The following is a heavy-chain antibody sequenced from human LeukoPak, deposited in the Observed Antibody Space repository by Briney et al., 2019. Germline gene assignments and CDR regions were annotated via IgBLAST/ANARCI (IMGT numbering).Heavy chain of an antibody. Sequence: GGSLRLSCAASGFTFSTYAMSWVRQAPGKGLEWVSAMSSVTYYADSVKGRFTISRDDSKSTLFLQMNSLRAEDTAVYYCAKAFFSGSGGNHKHFDSWGQGTLVTVSS. J-gene: IGHJ4*02. D-gene: IGHD3-10*01. V-gene: IGHV3-23*01. CDR1: GFTFSTYA. CDR2: MSSVT. CDR3: AKAFFSGSGGNHKHFDS.